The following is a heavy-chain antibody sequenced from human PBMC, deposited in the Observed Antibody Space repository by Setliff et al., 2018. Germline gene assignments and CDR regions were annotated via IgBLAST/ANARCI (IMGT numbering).Heavy chain of an antibody. CDR2: ISAYSGNT. Sequence: ASVKVSCKASGYTFSNYGITWVRQAPGQGLEWMGWISAYSGNTKYALTLQGRVTMTTDPSTTTAYLELRSLTSDDTAVYYCARDPLYRENLSRVFDFWGQGTMVTGSS. V-gene: IGHV1-18*04. J-gene: IGHJ3*01. CDR3: ARDPLYRENLSRVFDF. CDR1: GYTFSNYG. D-gene: IGHD3-16*02.